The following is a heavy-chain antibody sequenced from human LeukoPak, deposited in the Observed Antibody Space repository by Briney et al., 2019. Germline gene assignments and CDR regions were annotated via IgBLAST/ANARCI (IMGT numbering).Heavy chain of an antibody. CDR3: AHSSSSLPTDS. CDR1: GGPFSTYY. D-gene: IGHD6-6*01. V-gene: IGHV4-34*01. Sequence: SETLSLTCAVYGGPFSTYYWTWIRQSPGKGLEWIGEINHNKSTNYNPSLKSRVTISVDTSKNQFSLNLTSLTAADTAVYYCAHSSSSLPTDSWGQGTLVIV. J-gene: IGHJ4*02. CDR2: INHNKST.